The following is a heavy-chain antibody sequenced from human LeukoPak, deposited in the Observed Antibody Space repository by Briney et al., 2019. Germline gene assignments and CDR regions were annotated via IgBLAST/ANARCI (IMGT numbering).Heavy chain of an antibody. V-gene: IGHV4-4*09. CDR1: GGSISSYY. D-gene: IGHD1-26*01. CDR3: ARQVVGATPDYYYYYYMDV. CDR2: IYTSGST. J-gene: IGHJ6*03. Sequence: SETLSLTCTVSGGSISSYYWSWIRQPPGKGVEWIGYIYTSGSTNYNPSLKSRVTISVDTSKNQFSLKLSSVTAADTAVYYCARQVVGATPDYYYYYYMDVWGKGTTVTVSS.